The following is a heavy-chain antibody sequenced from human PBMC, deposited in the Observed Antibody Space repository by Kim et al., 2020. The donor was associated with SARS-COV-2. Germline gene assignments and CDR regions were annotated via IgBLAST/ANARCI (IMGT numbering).Heavy chain of an antibody. CDR2: IRSKANSYAT. Sequence: GGSLRLSCAASGFTFSGSAMHWVRQASGKGLEWVGRIRSKANSYATAYAAPVKGRFTISRDDSKNTAYLQMNSLKTEDTAVYYCTCTIYSDYYYYGMDVWGQGTTVTVSS. V-gene: IGHV3-73*01. J-gene: IGHJ6*02. CDR3: TCTIYSDYYYYGMDV. CDR1: GFTFSGSA. D-gene: IGHD3-9*01.